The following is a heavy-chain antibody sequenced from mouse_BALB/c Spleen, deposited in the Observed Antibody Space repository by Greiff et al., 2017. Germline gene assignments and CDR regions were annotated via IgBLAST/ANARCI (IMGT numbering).Heavy chain of an antibody. V-gene: IGHV2-9*02. CDR3: ARDSNYRYFDV. D-gene: IGHD2-5*01. CDR2: IWAGAST. J-gene: IGHJ1*01. CDR1: GFSLTSYG. Sequence: VQGVESGPGLVAPSQSLSITCTVSGFSLTSYGVHWVRQPPGKGLEWLGVIWAGASTNYNSALMSRLSISKDNSKSQVFLKMNSLQTDDTAMYYCARDSNYRYFDVWGAGTTVTVSS.